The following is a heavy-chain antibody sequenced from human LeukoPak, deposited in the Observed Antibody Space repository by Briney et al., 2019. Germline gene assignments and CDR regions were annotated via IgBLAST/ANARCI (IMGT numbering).Heavy chain of an antibody. CDR3: AGAPSSRNNFDY. CDR1: GYTFTTYF. CDR2: IHPTGGST. Sequence: ASVKVSCKASGYTFTTYFMHWVRHAPGQGLEWMGIIHPTGGSTTYAQKFQGRLTMTRDTSKSTVDMELSSLRSEDTAVYFCAGAPSSRNNFDYWSQGTLVTVSS. V-gene: IGHV1-46*01. D-gene: IGHD6-13*01. J-gene: IGHJ4*02.